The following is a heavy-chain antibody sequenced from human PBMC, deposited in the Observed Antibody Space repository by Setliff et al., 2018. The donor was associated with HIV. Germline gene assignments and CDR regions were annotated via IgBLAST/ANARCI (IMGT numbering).Heavy chain of an antibody. CDR3: VRPSLGIGGGSIFRN. CDR1: GDSFSGTSYY. Sequence: SETLSLTCTVSGDSFSGTSYYWGWIRQPPGKGLEWIGSIHFSGSTWYTQSLKSRVTIWVDTSKNQFSLKVNSVTAADTAVYYCVRPSLGIGGGSIFRNWGQGTLVTVSS. CDR2: IHFSGST. D-gene: IGHD3-3*01. J-gene: IGHJ4*02. V-gene: IGHV4-39*01.